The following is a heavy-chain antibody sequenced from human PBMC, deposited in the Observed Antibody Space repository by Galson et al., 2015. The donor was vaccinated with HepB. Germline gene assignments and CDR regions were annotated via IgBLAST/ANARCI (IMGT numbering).Heavy chain of an antibody. Sequence: CAISGDSVSSKSATWNWIRQSPSRGLEWLGRTYYRSKWYFDYAESVKGRITINPDTSKNQFSLQPNSVTPEDTAVFYCARVDPGGDSWLLNYFDYWGQGTLVTVSS. CDR3: ARVDPGGDSWLLNYFDY. J-gene: IGHJ4*02. D-gene: IGHD6-13*01. V-gene: IGHV6-1*01. CDR2: TYYRSKWYF. CDR1: GDSVSSKSAT.